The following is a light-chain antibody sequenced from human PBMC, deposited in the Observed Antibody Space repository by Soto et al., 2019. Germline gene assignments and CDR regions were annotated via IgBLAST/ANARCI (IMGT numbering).Light chain of an antibody. J-gene: IGLJ2*01. V-gene: IGLV1-51*01. Sequence: QSVLTQPPSVSAAPGQTVTISCSGSSSNIGNNYVSWYQQLPGTAPKLLIYDNNKRPSGIPDRFSGSKSGTSGTLDITVLQTGDEGDYYCATWDGSLPAEVFGGGTKLTVL. CDR3: ATWDGSLPAEV. CDR2: DNN. CDR1: SSNIGNNY.